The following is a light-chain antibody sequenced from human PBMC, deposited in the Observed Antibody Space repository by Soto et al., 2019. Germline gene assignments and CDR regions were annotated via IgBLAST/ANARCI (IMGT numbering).Light chain of an antibody. CDR1: SSNIGSNC. Sequence: QSMLTQPPSASGTPGQNVTISCSGTSSNIGSNCVYWYYHLPGTAPKLLIYSNNQRPSGVPDRFSGSRSGTSASLAISGLRSEDEADYMCASWDDSLSGGVFGGGTKLTVL. J-gene: IGLJ3*02. V-gene: IGLV1-47*01. CDR2: SNN. CDR3: ASWDDSLSGGV.